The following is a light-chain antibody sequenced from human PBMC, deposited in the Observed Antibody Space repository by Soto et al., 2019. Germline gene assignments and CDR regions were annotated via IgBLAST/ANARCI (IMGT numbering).Light chain of an antibody. J-gene: IGKJ1*01. CDR1: QSLVYTDGNTY. Sequence: DVVMTQSPLSLPVTLGQPASISCRSSQSLVYTDGNTYLSWFQQRPGQPPRRLIDKVSNRDSGGADGVRGSGSGTDVTRKSSRVEAEDVGVYYCMQGTHWPSWTGGQGTKVEIK. V-gene: IGKV2-30*01. CDR3: MQGTHWPSWT. CDR2: KVS.